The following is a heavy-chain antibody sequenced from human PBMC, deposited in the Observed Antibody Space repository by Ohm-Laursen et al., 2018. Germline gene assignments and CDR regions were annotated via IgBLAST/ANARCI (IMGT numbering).Heavy chain of an antibody. J-gene: IGHJ1*01. CDR3: AKAPSLGSIFQH. CDR2: IYSGGDM. D-gene: IGHD3-16*01. CDR1: GFTISNNY. V-gene: IGHV3-53*01. Sequence: SLRLSCTASGFTISNNYMNWVRQAPGKGLEWVSLIYSGGDMFYADSVRGRFTISSDNSKNTVYLQMNSLRAEDTAMYYCAKAPSLGSIFQHWGQGTLVIVSS.